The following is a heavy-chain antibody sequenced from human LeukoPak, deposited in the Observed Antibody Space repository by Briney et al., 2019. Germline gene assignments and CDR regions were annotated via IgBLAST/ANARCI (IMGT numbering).Heavy chain of an antibody. J-gene: IGHJ4*02. CDR3: ARTYDSSGYYSDY. CDR2: IYYSGST. D-gene: IGHD3-22*01. CDR1: GGSISSSSYY. V-gene: IGHV4-39*07. Sequence: SETLSLTCTGSGGSISSSSYYWGWIRQPPGKGLEWIGSIYYSGSTYYNPSLKSRVTISVDTSKNQFSLKLSSVTAADTAVYYCARTYDSSGYYSDYWGQGTLVTVSS.